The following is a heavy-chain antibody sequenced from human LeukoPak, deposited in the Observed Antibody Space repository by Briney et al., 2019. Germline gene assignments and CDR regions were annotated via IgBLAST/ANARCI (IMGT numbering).Heavy chain of an antibody. D-gene: IGHD6-6*01. Sequence: SETLSLTCTVSGGSISSSSYYWGWTRQPPGKGLEWIGSIYYSGSTYYNPSLKSRVTISVDTSKNQFSLKLSSVTAADTAVYYCASIRRGLYSSSSYYFDYWGQGTLVTVSS. CDR3: ASIRRGLYSSSSYYFDY. CDR2: IYYSGST. V-gene: IGHV4-39*01. CDR1: GGSISSSSYY. J-gene: IGHJ4*02.